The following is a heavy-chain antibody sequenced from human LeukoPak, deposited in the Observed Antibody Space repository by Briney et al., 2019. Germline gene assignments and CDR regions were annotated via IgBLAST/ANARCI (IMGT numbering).Heavy chain of an antibody. D-gene: IGHD3-22*01. Sequence: GGSLRLSCAASGFTFSSYAMSWVRQAPGKGLEWVSAISGSGGSTYYAGSVKGRFTISRDNSKNTLYLQMNSLRAEDTAVYYCARDQYYYDSSAPPLYWGQGTLVTVSS. CDR1: GFTFSSYA. CDR2: ISGSGGST. J-gene: IGHJ4*02. V-gene: IGHV3-23*01. CDR3: ARDQYYYDSSAPPLY.